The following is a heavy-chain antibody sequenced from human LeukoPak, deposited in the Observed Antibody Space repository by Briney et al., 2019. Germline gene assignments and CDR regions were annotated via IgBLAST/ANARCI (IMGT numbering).Heavy chain of an antibody. CDR3: ARDPPDYDAFDI. D-gene: IGHD4-11*01. CDR1: GGSISSGSYY. V-gene: IGHV4-61*02. Sequence: SQTLSLTCTVSGGSISSGSYYWSWIRQPAGKGLEWIGRIYTSGCTNYNPSLKSRVTISLDTSKNQFSLKLSSVTAADTAVYYCARDPPDYDAFDIWGQGTMVTVSS. CDR2: IYTSGCT. J-gene: IGHJ3*02.